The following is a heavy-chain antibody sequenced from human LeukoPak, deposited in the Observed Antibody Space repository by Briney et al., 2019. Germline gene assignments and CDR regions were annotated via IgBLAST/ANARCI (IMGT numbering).Heavy chain of an antibody. J-gene: IGHJ6*04. CDR2: ISCNGGST. CDR3: VKGYCSSTSCSYYYYYGMDV. CDR1: GFTFSSYA. D-gene: IGHD2-2*01. V-gene: IGHV3-64D*06. Sequence: GGSLRLSCSASGFTFSSYAMHWVRQAPGKGLEYVSAISCNGGSTYYADSVKGRFTISRDNSKNTLYLQMSSLRAEDTAVYYCVKGYCSSTSCSYYYYYGMDVWGKGTTVTVSS.